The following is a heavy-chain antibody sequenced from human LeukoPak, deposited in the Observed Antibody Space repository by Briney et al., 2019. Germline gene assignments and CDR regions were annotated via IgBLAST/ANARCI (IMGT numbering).Heavy chain of an antibody. D-gene: IGHD5-18*01. CDR1: GYTFTDYY. CDR3: ARSEFSFGDPFDY. CDR2: INPNSGGT. J-gene: IGHJ4*02. Sequence: ASVKVSCKASGYTFTDYYMHWVRQAPGQGLECMGWINPNSGGTNFAQKFQGRVTMTRDTSISTVYMELSRVRSDATAMYYCARSEFSFGDPFDYWGQGTLVTVSS. V-gene: IGHV1-2*02.